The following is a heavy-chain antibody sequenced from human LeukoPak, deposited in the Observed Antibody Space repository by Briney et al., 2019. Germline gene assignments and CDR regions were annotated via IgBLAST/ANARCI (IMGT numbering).Heavy chain of an antibody. Sequence: SETLSLTCTVSGGSIGSGGYYWSWIRQHPGKGLEWIGYIYYSGSTYYNPSLKSRVTISVDTSKNQFSLKLSSVTAADTAVYYCAFGSRGWFDPWGQGTLVTVSS. CDR1: GGSIGSGGYY. CDR3: AFGSRGWFDP. J-gene: IGHJ5*02. V-gene: IGHV4-31*03. CDR2: IYYSGST. D-gene: IGHD3-10*01.